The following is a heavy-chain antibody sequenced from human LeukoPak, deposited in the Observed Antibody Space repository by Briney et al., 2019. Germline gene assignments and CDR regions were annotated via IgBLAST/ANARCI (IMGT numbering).Heavy chain of an antibody. CDR1: GGSISSGGYS. J-gene: IGHJ2*01. CDR3: ARDNTVVTPGWYFDL. V-gene: IGHV4-30-2*01. D-gene: IGHD4-23*01. CDR2: IYHSGST. Sequence: QTLSLTCAVSGGSISSGGYSWSWIRQPPGKGLEWIGYIYHSGSTYYNPSLKSRVTISVDRSKNQFSLKLSSVTAADTAVYYCARDNTVVTPGWYFDLWGRGTLVTVSS.